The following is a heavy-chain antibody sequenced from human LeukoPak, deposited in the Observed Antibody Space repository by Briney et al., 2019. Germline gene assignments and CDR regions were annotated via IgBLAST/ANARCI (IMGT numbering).Heavy chain of an antibody. V-gene: IGHV1-2*06. CDR2: INPNSGGT. J-gene: IGHJ5*02. D-gene: IGHD3-3*01. CDR3: ALNYDFWSGYYKP. CDR1: GYTFTGYY. Sequence: GASVKVSCKASGYTFTGYYMHWVRQAPGQGLEWMGRINPNSGGTNYAQKFQGRVTMTRDTSISTAYMELSRLRSDDTAVYYCALNYDFWSGYYKPWGQGTLVTVSS.